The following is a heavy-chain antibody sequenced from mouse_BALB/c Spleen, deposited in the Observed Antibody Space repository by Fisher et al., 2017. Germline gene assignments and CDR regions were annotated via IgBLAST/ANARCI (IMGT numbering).Heavy chain of an antibody. CDR3: ARSDYRYDRAMDY. J-gene: IGHJ4*01. Sequence: KFKGKAKLTAVTSASTAYMELLSLTSEDSAVYYCARSDYRYDRAMDYWGQGTSVTVSS. V-gene: IGHV1-5*01. D-gene: IGHD2-14*01.